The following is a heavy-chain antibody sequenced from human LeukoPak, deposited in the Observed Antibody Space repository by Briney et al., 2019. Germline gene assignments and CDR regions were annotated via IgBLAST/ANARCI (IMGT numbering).Heavy chain of an antibody. Sequence: SETLSLTCSVSGGSIGSSAYYWGWVRQSPGKGLEYIGNIYHAGNTHYNPSLNSRVTISQDASKNTFSLRLNSVTAADTALYYCAGGNAGSCYSDWGQGALVTVSS. D-gene: IGHD2-15*01. J-gene: IGHJ4*02. CDR1: GGSIGSSAYY. V-gene: IGHV4-39*02. CDR2: IYHAGNT. CDR3: AGGNAGSCYSD.